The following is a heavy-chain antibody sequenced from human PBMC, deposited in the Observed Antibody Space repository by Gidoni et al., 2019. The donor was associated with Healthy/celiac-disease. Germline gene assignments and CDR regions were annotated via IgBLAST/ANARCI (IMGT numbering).Heavy chain of an antibody. J-gene: IGHJ3*02. Sequence: QVQLVESGGGVVQPGRSLRLSCAASGFTFSSYGMHWVRQAPGKGLEWVAVIWYDGSNKYYADSVKVRFTISRDNSKNTLYLQMNSLRAEDTAVYYCARSGYYDSSGYSHDAFDIWGQGTMVTVSS. D-gene: IGHD3-22*01. CDR1: GFTFSSYG. V-gene: IGHV3-33*01. CDR2: IWYDGSNK. CDR3: ARSGYYDSSGYSHDAFDI.